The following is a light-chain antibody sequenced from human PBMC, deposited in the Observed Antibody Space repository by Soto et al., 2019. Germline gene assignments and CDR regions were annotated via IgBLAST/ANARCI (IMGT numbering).Light chain of an antibody. V-gene: IGKV3-11*01. Sequence: EMVLTQSPATLSLSPGERATLSCRARQSVCGYLDWYQQKPGQAPRLLIYDASNRASGIPARFSGSGSGTDFTLTISSLEPEDFAVYYCHQRSNWPPLTFGGGTKVELK. CDR2: DAS. J-gene: IGKJ4*02. CDR3: HQRSNWPPLT. CDR1: QSVCGY.